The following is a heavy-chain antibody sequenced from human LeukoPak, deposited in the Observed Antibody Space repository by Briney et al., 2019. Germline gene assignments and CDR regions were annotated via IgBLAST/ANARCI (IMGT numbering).Heavy chain of an antibody. Sequence: GGSLRLSCAASGFTVSSNYMSWVRQAPGKGLEWVSVIYNGGTTYYADSVKGRFTISRDNSKNTLYLQINSLRAADTAVYYCARGYSSGWHYFDYWGQGTLVTVSS. D-gene: IGHD6-19*01. CDR3: ARGYSSGWHYFDY. V-gene: IGHV3-66*01. J-gene: IGHJ4*02. CDR2: IYNGGTT. CDR1: GFTVSSNY.